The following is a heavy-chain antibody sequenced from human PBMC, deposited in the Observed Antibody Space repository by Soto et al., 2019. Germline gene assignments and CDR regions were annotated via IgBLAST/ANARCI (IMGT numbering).Heavy chain of an antibody. CDR1: GYTFTSYY. CDR3: VRVGSYYDIPLRGSFDY. J-gene: IGHJ4*02. Sequence: ASVKVSCKASGYTFTSYYMHWVRQAPGQGLEWMGIINPSGGSTSYAQKFQGRVTMTRDTSTSTVYMELSSLRSEDTAVYYCVRVGSYYDIPLRGSFDYWGQGALVTVSS. V-gene: IGHV1-46*01. CDR2: INPSGGST. D-gene: IGHD3-9*01.